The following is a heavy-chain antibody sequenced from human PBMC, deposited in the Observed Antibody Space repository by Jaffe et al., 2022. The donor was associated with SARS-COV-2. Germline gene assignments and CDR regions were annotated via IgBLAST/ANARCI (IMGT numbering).Heavy chain of an antibody. CDR3: ARDHLGYSSSWYLDY. Sequence: QVQLVESGGGVVQPGRSLRLSCAASGFTFSSYGMHWVRQAPGKGLEWVAVIWYDGSNKYYADSVKGRFTISRDNSKNTLYLQMNSLRAEDTAVYYCARDHLGYSSSWYLDYWGQGTLVTVSS. CDR2: IWYDGSNK. V-gene: IGHV3-33*01. D-gene: IGHD6-13*01. CDR1: GFTFSSYG. J-gene: IGHJ4*02.